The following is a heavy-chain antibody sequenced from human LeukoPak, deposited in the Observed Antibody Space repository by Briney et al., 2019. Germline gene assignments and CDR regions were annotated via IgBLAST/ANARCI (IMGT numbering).Heavy chain of an antibody. Sequence: GGSLRLSCAVSGVTVSSSYMSWVRQTPGKGLEWVSVIYSGGSTYYADSVKGRFTIARDNSKNTLYLQMNSLRAEDTAVYYCARESNYDYWGQGALVTVSS. V-gene: IGHV3-66*02. CDR3: ARESNYDY. CDR1: GVTVSSSY. CDR2: IYSGGST. J-gene: IGHJ4*02.